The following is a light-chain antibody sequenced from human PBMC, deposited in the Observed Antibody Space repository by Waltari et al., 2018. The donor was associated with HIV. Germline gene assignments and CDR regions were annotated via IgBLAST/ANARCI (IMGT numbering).Light chain of an antibody. Sequence: SYELTQPPSVSVSPGQTARITCSGDALPKKYAYWYQQKPGQAPVLVIYKDSERPSGIPERSSGSSSGTTVTLTISGVQAEDEADYYCQSADSSGTYRVFGGGTKLTVL. V-gene: IGLV3-25*03. J-gene: IGLJ2*01. CDR2: KDS. CDR1: ALPKKY. CDR3: QSADSSGTYRV.